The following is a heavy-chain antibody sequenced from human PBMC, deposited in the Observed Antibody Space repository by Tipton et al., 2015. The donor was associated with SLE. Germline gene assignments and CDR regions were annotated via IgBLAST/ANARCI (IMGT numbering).Heavy chain of an antibody. CDR1: GFTFGDYA. CDR2: IYYSGST. D-gene: IGHD6-13*01. CDR3: ARERTSYSICSSGMDV. Sequence: LRLSCTASGFTFGDYAMSWFRQAPGKGLECIGYIYYSGSTNYNPSLKSRVTISVDTSKNQFSLKLSSVTAADTAVYYCARERTSYSICSSGMDVWGQGAAVTVS. J-gene: IGHJ6*02. V-gene: IGHV4-59*01.